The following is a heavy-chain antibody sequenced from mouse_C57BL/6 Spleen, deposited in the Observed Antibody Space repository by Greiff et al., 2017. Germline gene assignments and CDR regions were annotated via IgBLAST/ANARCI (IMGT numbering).Heavy chain of an antibody. CDR2: INPNNGGI. CDR1: GYTFTDYY. J-gene: IGHJ2*01. D-gene: IGHD2-1*01. Sequence: EVQLQQSGPELVKPGASVKISCKASGYTFTDYYLNWVKQSHGKSLEWIGDINPNNGGISYNQKFKGKATLTVDKSSSTDYMELRSLTSEDSAVYYCARGDGNYDYWGQGTTLTVAS. V-gene: IGHV1-26*01. CDR3: ARGDGNYDY.